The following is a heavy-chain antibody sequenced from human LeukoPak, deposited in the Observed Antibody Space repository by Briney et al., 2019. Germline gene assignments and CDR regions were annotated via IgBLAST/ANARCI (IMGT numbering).Heavy chain of an antibody. Sequence: ASVKVSCKASGYTFTSYYMHWVRQAPGQGLEWMGWMNPNSGNTGYAQKFQGRVTMTRNTSISTAYMELSSLRSEDTAVYYCARKRGYFYYYMDVWGKGSTVTISS. CDR3: ARKRGYFYYYMDV. J-gene: IGHJ6*03. CDR2: MNPNSGNT. V-gene: IGHV1-8*02. CDR1: GYTFTSYY. D-gene: IGHD3-10*01.